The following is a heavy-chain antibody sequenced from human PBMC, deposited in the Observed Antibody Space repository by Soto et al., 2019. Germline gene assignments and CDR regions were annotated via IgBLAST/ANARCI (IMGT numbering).Heavy chain of an antibody. D-gene: IGHD5-12*01. CDR1: GFTFSSYG. V-gene: IGHV3-30*18. CDR3: EKGEWSGYDPYFDY. J-gene: IGHJ4*02. Sequence: QVQLVESGGGVVQPGRSLRLSCAASGFTFSSYGMHWVRQAPGKGLEWVAVISYDGKKKYYADSVKGRFTISRDNSKNTLYLQMNSLTAEDTAVFYCEKGEWSGYDPYFDYWGQGTLVIVSS. CDR2: ISYDGKKK.